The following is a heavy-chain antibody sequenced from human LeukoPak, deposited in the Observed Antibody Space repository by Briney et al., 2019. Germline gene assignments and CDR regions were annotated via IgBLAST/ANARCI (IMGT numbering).Heavy chain of an antibody. CDR1: GFSFSGFG. CDR3: VTDWPVW. D-gene: IGHD3-16*01. Sequence: GGSLRLSCAASGFSFSGFGMHWARQAPGKGLEWVSYINDRSTTIYYAGSVKARFTISRDNAKNSLFLQMNSLRAEDTAVYFCVTDWPVWWGQGTLVTVSS. CDR2: INDRSTTI. J-gene: IGHJ4*02. V-gene: IGHV3-48*01.